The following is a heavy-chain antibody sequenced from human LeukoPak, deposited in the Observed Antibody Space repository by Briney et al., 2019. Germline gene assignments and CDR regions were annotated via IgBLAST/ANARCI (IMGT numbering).Heavy chain of an antibody. CDR3: ARDRDGSGWYGEVY. Sequence: SVKVSCKASGYTFTGYYMHWMRQAPGEGLEWMGGIIPIFGTANYAQKFQGRVTITADKSTSTAYMELSSLRSEDTAVYYCARDRDGSGWYGEVYWGQGTLVTVSS. V-gene: IGHV1-69*06. CDR2: IIPIFGTA. J-gene: IGHJ4*02. D-gene: IGHD6-19*01. CDR1: GYTFTGYY.